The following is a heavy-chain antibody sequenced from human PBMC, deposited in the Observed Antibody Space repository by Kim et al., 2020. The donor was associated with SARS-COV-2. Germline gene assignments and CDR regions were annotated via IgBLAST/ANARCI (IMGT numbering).Heavy chain of an antibody. CDR2: INPSGGST. V-gene: IGHV1-46*01. J-gene: IGHJ4*02. D-gene: IGHD3-10*01. CDR1: GYTFTSYY. CDR3: ARDWGVRGVITKGLPGY. Sequence: ASVKVSCKASGYTFTSYYMHWVRQAPGQGLEWMGIINPSGGSTSYAQKFQGRVTMTRDTSTSTVYMELSSLRSEDTAVYYCARDWGVRGVITKGLPGYWGQGTLVTVSS.